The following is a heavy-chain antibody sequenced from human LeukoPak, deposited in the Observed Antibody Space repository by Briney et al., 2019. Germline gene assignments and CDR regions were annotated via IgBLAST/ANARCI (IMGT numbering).Heavy chain of an antibody. CDR2: ISGSGGTT. CDR1: GFTFNNYA. V-gene: IGHV3-23*01. CDR3: AKDQGIQLWLKYFQH. Sequence: PGGCLRLSCAASGFTFNNYAMTWVREASGKRLEWVSAISGSGGTTLYADSVKGRFTISRDNSKSTLYLQMNSLRAEDTAVYYCAKDQGIQLWLKYFQHWGQGTLVTVSS. J-gene: IGHJ1*01. D-gene: IGHD5-18*01.